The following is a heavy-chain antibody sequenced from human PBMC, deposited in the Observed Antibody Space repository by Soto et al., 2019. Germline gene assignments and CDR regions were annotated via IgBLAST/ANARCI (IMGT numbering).Heavy chain of an antibody. J-gene: IGHJ4*02. D-gene: IGHD6-13*01. CDR1: GGTFSSYA. CDR2: IIPIFGTA. Sequence: SVKVSCKASGGTFSSYAISWARQAPGQGLEWMGGIIPIFGTANYAQKFQGRVTITADESTSTAYMELSSLRSEDTAVYYCAIPLYSSSWYYFDYWGQGTLVTVSS. CDR3: AIPLYSSSWYYFDY. V-gene: IGHV1-69*13.